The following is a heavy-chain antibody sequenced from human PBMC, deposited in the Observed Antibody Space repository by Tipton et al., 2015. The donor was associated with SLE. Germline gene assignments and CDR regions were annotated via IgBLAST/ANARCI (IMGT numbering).Heavy chain of an antibody. J-gene: IGHJ2*01. Sequence: TLSLTCTVSGGSISSYYWSWIRQPPGKGLEWIGYIYYSGSTNYNPSLKSRVTISVDTSKNQFSRQLSSVTAADTAVYYCARHGLRNVADHWYFDLWGRGTLVTVSS. V-gene: IGHV4-59*08. D-gene: IGHD6-19*01. CDR3: ARHGLRNVADHWYFDL. CDR1: GGSISSYY. CDR2: IYYSGST.